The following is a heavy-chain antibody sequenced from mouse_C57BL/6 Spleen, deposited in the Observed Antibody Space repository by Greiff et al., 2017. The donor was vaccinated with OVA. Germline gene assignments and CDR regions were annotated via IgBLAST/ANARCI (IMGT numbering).Heavy chain of an antibody. D-gene: IGHD2-4*01. CDR1: GYTFTSYW. CDR3: GRSGGLRWFAY. V-gene: IGHV1-61*01. Sequence: QVQLQQPGAELVRPGSSVKLSCKASGYTFTSYWMDWVKQRPGQGLEWIGNIYPSDSETHYNQKFKDKATLTVDKSSSTAYMQLSSLTSEDSAVDYCGRSGGLRWFAYWGQGTLVTVSA. CDR2: IYPSDSET. J-gene: IGHJ3*01.